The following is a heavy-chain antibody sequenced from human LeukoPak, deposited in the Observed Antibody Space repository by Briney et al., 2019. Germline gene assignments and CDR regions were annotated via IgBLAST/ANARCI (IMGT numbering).Heavy chain of an antibody. CDR2: ISGSGGST. CDR3: AKVSSGSSSWPFFDY. D-gene: IGHD6-13*01. Sequence: GGSLRLSCAASGFTFSSYAMSWVRQAPGKGLEWVSAISGSGGSTYYADSVKGRFTISRGNSKNTLYLQMNSLRAEDTALYYCAKVSSGSSSWPFFDYWGQGTLVTVSS. V-gene: IGHV3-23*01. J-gene: IGHJ4*02. CDR1: GFTFSSYA.